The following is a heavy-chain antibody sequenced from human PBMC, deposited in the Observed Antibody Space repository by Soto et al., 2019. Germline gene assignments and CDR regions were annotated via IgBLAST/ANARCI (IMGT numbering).Heavy chain of an antibody. J-gene: IGHJ5*02. Sequence: PSETLSLTCAVYGGSFSGYYWSWIRQPPGKGLEWIGEINHSGSTNYNPSLKSRVTISVDTSKNQFSLKLSSVTAADTAVYYCARSPPSYSSGYYFRPNWFDPWGQGTLVTVSS. CDR3: ARSPPSYSSGYYFRPNWFDP. CDR1: GGSFSGYY. V-gene: IGHV4-34*01. CDR2: INHSGST. D-gene: IGHD3-22*01.